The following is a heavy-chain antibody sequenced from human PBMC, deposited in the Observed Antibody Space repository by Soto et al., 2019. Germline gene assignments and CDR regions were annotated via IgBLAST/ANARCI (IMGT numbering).Heavy chain of an antibody. CDR1: GGTFSSYA. Sequence: QVQLVQSGAEVKKPGSSVKVSCKASGGTFSSYAISWVRQAPGQGLEWMGGIIPIFGTANYAQKFQGRVTITADESTSPAYMELSSLRSEDTAVYYCARAYSSGWPVTPWYWYFDLWGRGTLVTVSS. D-gene: IGHD6-19*01. CDR3: ARAYSSGWPVTPWYWYFDL. V-gene: IGHV1-69*01. J-gene: IGHJ2*01. CDR2: IIPIFGTA.